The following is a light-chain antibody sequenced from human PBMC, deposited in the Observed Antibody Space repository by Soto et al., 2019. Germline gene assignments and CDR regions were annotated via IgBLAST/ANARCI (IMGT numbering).Light chain of an antibody. Sequence: DIQMTQSPSPLSASVGDRVTITCRASQTITYWLAWYQHKPGKAPEVLISEASNLESGVPSRFSGCGSGTEFTLTNSSLQPDDFATDDCQQYSSYPLSSGPGTKVDGK. CDR3: QQYSSYPLS. V-gene: IGKV1-5*01. J-gene: IGKJ3*01. CDR1: QTITYW. CDR2: EAS.